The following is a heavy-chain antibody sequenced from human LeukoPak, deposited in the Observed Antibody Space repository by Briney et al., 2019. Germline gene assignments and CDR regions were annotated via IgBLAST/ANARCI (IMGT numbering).Heavy chain of an antibody. Sequence: SVTVSCKAPGGTFSSYAISWVRQAPGQGLEWMGGIIPMFGTANYAQKFQGRVTITTDESTSTAYMELSSLRSEDTAVYYCARAYYSSGKRANYYYYYMDVWGKGTTVTVSS. CDR3: ARAYYSSGKRANYYYYYMDV. CDR1: GGTFSSYA. CDR2: IIPMFGTA. D-gene: IGHD3-10*01. V-gene: IGHV1-69*05. J-gene: IGHJ6*03.